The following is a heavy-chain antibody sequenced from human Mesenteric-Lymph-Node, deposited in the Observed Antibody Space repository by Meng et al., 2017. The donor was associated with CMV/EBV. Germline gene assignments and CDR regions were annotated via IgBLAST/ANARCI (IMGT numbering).Heavy chain of an antibody. CDR2: IVTSADDT. CDR3: AREEKGGNYFDY. V-gene: IGHV3-23*01. D-gene: IGHD1-26*01. CDR1: GFTFSNYD. Sequence: GGSLRLSCVASGFTFSNYDMSWVRQAPGKGLEWVSGIVTSADDTYYADSVKGRFTISRDNSKNTLYLQMNSLRADDTAVYYCAREEKGGNYFDYWGQGTLVTVSS. J-gene: IGHJ4*02.